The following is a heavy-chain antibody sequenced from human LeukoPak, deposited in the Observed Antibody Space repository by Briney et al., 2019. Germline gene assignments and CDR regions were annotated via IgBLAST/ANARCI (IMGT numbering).Heavy chain of an antibody. CDR2: ISGTGGST. D-gene: IGHD4-17*01. V-gene: IGHV3-23*01. J-gene: IGHJ1*01. CDR3: AKEIYGDSTGGRFQH. Sequence: GGSLRLSCAASGFTFSTYAMTWVRQAPGKGLEWVSLISGTGGSTYYADSVKGRFTISRDNSKNTLYLQMKSLRAEDTAVYYCAKEIYGDSTGGRFQHWGQGTLVTVSS. CDR1: GFTFSTYA.